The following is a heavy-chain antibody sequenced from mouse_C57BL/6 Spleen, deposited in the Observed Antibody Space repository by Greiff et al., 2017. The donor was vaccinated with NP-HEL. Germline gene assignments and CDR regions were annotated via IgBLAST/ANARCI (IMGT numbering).Heavy chain of an antibody. D-gene: IGHD1-1*01. Sequence: EVMLVESGGDLVKPGGSLKLSCAASGFTFSSYGMSWVRQTPDKRLEWVATISSGGSYTYSLASVKGRFTISRDNAKNTLYLQISSLKSEDTAVYYCARHPSDYGSTFAYWGQGTLVTVSA. J-gene: IGHJ3*01. CDR1: GFTFSSYG. CDR2: ISSGGSYT. CDR3: ARHPSDYGSTFAY. V-gene: IGHV5-6*01.